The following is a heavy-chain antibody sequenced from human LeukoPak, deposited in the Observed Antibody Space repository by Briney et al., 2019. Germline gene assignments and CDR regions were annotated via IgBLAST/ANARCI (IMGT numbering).Heavy chain of an antibody. Sequence: GGSLRLSCAASGFTFSNAWMTWVRQAPGKGLEWVGRIKSKADGGTTDYAAPVKGRFTISRDASKNTLHLQMNSLKTEDTAVYYCTTVPQDYGDEQYMDVWGKGTTVTISS. CDR3: TTVPQDYGDEQYMDV. J-gene: IGHJ6*03. D-gene: IGHD4-17*01. CDR2: IKSKADGGTT. CDR1: GFTFSNAW. V-gene: IGHV3-15*01.